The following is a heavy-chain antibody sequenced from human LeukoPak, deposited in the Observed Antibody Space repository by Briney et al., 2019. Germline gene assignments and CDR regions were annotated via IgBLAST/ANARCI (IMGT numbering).Heavy chain of an antibody. Sequence: GSSVKVSCKASGYTFTSYGISWVRQAPGQGLEWMGWISTYNGNTNYAQKLQGRVTMTTDTSTTTAYMELRSLRSDDTAVYYCAREMATIVNQFDYWGQGTLVTVSS. V-gene: IGHV1-18*01. D-gene: IGHD5-24*01. CDR2: ISTYNGNT. CDR1: GYTFTSYG. CDR3: AREMATIVNQFDY. J-gene: IGHJ4*02.